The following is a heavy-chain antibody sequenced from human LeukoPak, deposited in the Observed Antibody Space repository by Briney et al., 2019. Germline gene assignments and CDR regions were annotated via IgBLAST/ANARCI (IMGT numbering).Heavy chain of an antibody. V-gene: IGHV3-53*01. CDR1: GFAVITND. D-gene: IGHD1-14*01. Sequence: GGSLRLSCAASGFAVITNDMTWVRQAPGKGLEWVSVPYSDGNTKYADSVQGRFTISRDNSKNTLYLEMNSLSPDDTAVYYCARGVEPLAANTLAYWGQGTLVTVSS. CDR2: PYSDGNT. CDR3: ARGVEPLAANTLAY. J-gene: IGHJ4*02.